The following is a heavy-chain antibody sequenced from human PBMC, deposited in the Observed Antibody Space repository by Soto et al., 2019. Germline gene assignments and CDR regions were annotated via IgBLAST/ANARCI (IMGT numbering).Heavy chain of an antibody. V-gene: IGHV4-31*03. CDR3: ARQQVDSSSSEGAFDI. D-gene: IGHD6-6*01. CDR1: GGSISSGGYY. J-gene: IGHJ3*02. Sequence: QVQLQESGPGLVKPSQTLSLTCTVSGGSISSGGYYWSRIRQHPGKDLEWIGYIYYSGSTYYNPSLKSRVTISVDTSKNQFSLKLSSVTAADTAVYYCARQQVDSSSSEGAFDIWGQGTMVTVSS. CDR2: IYYSGST.